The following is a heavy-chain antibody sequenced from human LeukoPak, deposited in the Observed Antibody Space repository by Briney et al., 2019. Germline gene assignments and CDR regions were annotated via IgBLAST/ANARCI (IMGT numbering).Heavy chain of an antibody. Sequence: PGGSLRLSCTASGFTFSSHWMHWVRQAPGKGLVWVSRINFDGSSTNYADSVGGRFTISRDNAKDTLYLQINSLRAADTAVYYCATKGMVRGVVRDIDLWGRGTLVTVSS. CDR1: GFTFSSHW. J-gene: IGHJ2*01. D-gene: IGHD3-10*01. CDR2: INFDGSST. V-gene: IGHV3-74*01. CDR3: ATKGMVRGVVRDIDL.